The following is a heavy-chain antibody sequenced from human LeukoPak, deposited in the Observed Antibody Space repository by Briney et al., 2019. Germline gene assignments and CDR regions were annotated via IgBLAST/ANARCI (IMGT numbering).Heavy chain of an antibody. CDR3: ARRLTDTVNRAFDY. Sequence: GESLKISCRGSGYSFTSYWIGWVRPMPGKGLEWMGIIYPGDSDTRYSPSFQGQVTISADKSISTAYLQWSSLKASDTAMYYCARRLTDTVNRAFDYWDQGTLSPSPQ. J-gene: IGHJ4*02. D-gene: IGHD4-17*01. CDR2: IYPGDSDT. V-gene: IGHV5-51*01. CDR1: GYSFTSYW.